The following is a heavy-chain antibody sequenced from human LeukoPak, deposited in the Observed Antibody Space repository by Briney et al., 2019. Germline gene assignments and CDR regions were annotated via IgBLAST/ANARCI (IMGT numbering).Heavy chain of an antibody. CDR1: GFTVSSNY. V-gene: IGHV3-66*01. CDR3: ARIYPRLAAAGN. Sequence: GGSLRLSCAASGFTVSSNYMSWVRQAPGKGLEWVSVIYSGGSTYYAASVKGRFTISRDNSKNTLYLQMNSLRADDTAVYYCARIYPRLAAAGNWGQGTLVTVSS. CDR2: IYSGGST. J-gene: IGHJ4*02. D-gene: IGHD6-13*01.